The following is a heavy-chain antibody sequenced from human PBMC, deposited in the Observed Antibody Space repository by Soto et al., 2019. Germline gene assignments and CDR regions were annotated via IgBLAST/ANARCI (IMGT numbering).Heavy chain of an antibody. V-gene: IGHV1-8*01. CDR1: GNTFTSYD. J-gene: IGHJ3*02. D-gene: IGHD5-12*01. CDR3: ARGWRDAFDI. CDR2: MNPNTGNT. Sequence: ASVKVSCKASGNTFTSYDVTWVRQATGQGLEWMGWMNPNTGNTGYAQKFQGRVSMTRDTSISTAYMDLSSLRSEDTAVYYCARGWRDAFDIWGQGTMVTVSS.